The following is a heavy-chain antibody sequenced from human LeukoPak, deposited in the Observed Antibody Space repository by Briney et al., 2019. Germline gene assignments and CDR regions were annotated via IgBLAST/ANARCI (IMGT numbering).Heavy chain of an antibody. Sequence: SETLSLTCTVSGYSISSGYYWGWIRQPPGKGLEWIGDIYYSGSTNNNPSLRSRVTISVDTSKNQFSLKLSSVTAADTAVYYCARDLNYFDYWGQGTLVTVSS. V-gene: IGHV4-61*01. J-gene: IGHJ4*02. CDR1: GYSISSGYY. CDR3: ARDLNYFDY. CDR2: IYYSGST.